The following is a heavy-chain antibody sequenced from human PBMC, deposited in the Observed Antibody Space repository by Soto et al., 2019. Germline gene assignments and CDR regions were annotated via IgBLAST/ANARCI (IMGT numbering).Heavy chain of an antibody. D-gene: IGHD6-25*01. Sequence: SETLSLTCAVYGGSFSGYYWSWIRQPPGKGLEWIGEINHSGSTNYNPSLKSRVTISVDTSKNQFSLKLSSVTAADTAVYYCARGRRGYYYYGMDVWGQGTTVTVSS. CDR1: GGSFSGYY. J-gene: IGHJ6*02. CDR2: INHSGST. CDR3: ARGRRGYYYYGMDV. V-gene: IGHV4-34*01.